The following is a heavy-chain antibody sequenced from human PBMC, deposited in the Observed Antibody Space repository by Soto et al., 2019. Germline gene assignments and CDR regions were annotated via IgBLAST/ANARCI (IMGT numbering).Heavy chain of an antibody. Sequence: ASVKVSCKASGYTFTSYAMHWVRQAPGQRLEWMGWINAGNGNTKYSQKFQGRVTITRDTSASTAYMELSSLRSEDTAVYYCARDMDFWSGYFPSYYYYGMDAWGQGTTVTVSS. V-gene: IGHV1-3*01. CDR3: ARDMDFWSGYFPSYYYYGMDA. J-gene: IGHJ6*02. CDR2: INAGNGNT. D-gene: IGHD3-3*01. CDR1: GYTFTSYA.